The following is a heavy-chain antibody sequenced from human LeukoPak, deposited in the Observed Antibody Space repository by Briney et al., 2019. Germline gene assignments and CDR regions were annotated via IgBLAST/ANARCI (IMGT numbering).Heavy chain of an antibody. CDR1: GGSISSYY. J-gene: IGHJ6*03. V-gene: IGHV4-59*01. CDR2: IYYSGST. Sequence: SETLSLTCTVSGGSISSYYWSWIRQPPGKGLEWIGYIYYSGSTNYNPSLKSRVTISVDTSKNQFSLKLSSVTAADTAVYYCARAAYYYYYYMDVWGKGTTVTVSS. D-gene: IGHD6-25*01. CDR3: ARAAYYYYYYMDV.